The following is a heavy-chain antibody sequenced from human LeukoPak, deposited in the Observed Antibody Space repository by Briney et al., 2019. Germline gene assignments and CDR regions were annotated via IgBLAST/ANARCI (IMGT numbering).Heavy chain of an antibody. CDR2: ISSSSRTT. Sequence: PGGSLRLSCAASGFTFSSYSKNWDRQAPGKGVEWVSYISSSSRTTYYADSVKGRLTISRDDAKNSLYLQMISLSADDTAVYYCARGSDISDYWGQGTLVTVSS. D-gene: IGHD3-9*01. V-gene: IGHV3-48*01. J-gene: IGHJ4*02. CDR3: ARGSDISDY. CDR1: GFTFSSYS.